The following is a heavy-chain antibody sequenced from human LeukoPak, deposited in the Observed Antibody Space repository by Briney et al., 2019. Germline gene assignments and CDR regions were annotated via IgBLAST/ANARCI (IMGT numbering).Heavy chain of an antibody. Sequence: SQTLSLTCAISGDSVSSNSGAWSWIRQSPSRGLEWLGRTLYRSKWYNEYALSVKSRITINADTSKNQFSLQLSSVTPEDTAVYFCARDCGGSYGSCSFDNWGLGTLVTVSS. CDR1: GDSVSSNSGA. CDR2: TLYRSKWYN. D-gene: IGHD2-15*01. CDR3: ARDCGGSYGSCSFDN. J-gene: IGHJ4*02. V-gene: IGHV6-1*01.